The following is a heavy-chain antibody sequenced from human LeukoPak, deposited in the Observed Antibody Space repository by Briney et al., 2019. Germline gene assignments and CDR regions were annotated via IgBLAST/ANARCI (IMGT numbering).Heavy chain of an antibody. CDR1: GYTFSNFD. CDR3: ARARGYSSKERNFYYFDY. CDR2: MSRKSGDT. J-gene: IGHJ4*02. V-gene: IGHV1-8*01. Sequence: ASVKVSCKASGYTFSNFDINWVRQATGQGLEWIGWMSRKSGDTGYAQKFQGRVTMTRDTSTTTAYMELNRLISDDTAVYYCARARGYSSKERNFYYFDYWGQGTLVTVSS. D-gene: IGHD6-13*01.